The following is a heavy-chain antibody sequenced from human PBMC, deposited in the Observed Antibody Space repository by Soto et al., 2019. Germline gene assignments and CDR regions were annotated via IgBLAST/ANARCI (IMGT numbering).Heavy chain of an antibody. CDR3: AQFYGDDVLGHFHL. V-gene: IGHV3-23*01. CDR1: GFTFSNYA. D-gene: IGHD4-17*01. Sequence: EAQLLESGGGLIQPGGSLRLSCAASGFTFSNYAMTWVRQTPEKGLEWVSAISGSGGTTYYADSVKGRFTISRDNSQTTLYLQMVSLRAEDTAVYYCAQFYGDDVLGHFHLWGQGTLVTVSS. CDR2: ISGSGGTT. J-gene: IGHJ1*01.